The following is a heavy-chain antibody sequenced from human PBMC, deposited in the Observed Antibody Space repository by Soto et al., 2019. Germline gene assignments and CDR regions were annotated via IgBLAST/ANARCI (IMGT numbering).Heavy chain of an antibody. CDR2: MFYGVST. CDR3: ARLPSRHLVDY. J-gene: IGHJ4*02. V-gene: IGHV4-39*01. D-gene: IGHD3-3*02. Sequence: PPETLSLTCTVSGSSINSSGYYWGWIRQPPVKGLEWIGSMFYGVSTYYNPSLKSRVTVSVDTSKNQFSLNLRSVTAADTAVYYCARLPSRHLVDYWGQGTLVTVS. CDR1: GSSINSSGYY.